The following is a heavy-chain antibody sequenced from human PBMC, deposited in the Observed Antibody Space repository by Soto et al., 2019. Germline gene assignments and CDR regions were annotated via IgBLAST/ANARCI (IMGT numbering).Heavy chain of an antibody. CDR2: INRDGSST. J-gene: IGHJ6*02. CDR3: ARDQEVAYWELLRLYCHYGMDV. CDR1: GFTFSIYW. V-gene: IGHV3-74*01. D-gene: IGHD1-26*01. Sequence: GGSLRLSCAASGFTFSIYWMHLVRQSPGKGLVWVSRINRDGSSTIYADSVKGRFTISRDNAKNTLYLQMNSLRAEDTAVYYCARDQEVAYWELLRLYCHYGMDVSGQGTTITVSS.